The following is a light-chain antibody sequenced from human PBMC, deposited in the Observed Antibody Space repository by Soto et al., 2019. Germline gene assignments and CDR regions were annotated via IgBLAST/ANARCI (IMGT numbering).Light chain of an antibody. CDR2: NAS. CDR3: QQYTSYST. CDR1: QSINSW. V-gene: IGKV1-5*03. Sequence: DIQMTQSPSTLSASVGDRVTITCRASQSINSWLAWYQQKPGRAPKLLIYNASSVESGVPSRFSGSGSGTEFTLTISSLQPDDFATYYCQQYTSYSTFGQGTKVEIK. J-gene: IGKJ1*01.